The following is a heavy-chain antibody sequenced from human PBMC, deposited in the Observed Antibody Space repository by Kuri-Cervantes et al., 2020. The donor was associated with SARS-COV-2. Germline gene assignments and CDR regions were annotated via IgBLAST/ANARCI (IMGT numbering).Heavy chain of an antibody. J-gene: IGHJ6*02. CDR2: INPDGSYT. CDR3: ARDLAVLGRNMIYRERKYYYYGLDV. CDR1: GFTFSGHW. D-gene: IGHD3/OR15-3a*01. V-gene: IGHV3-74*01. Sequence: GESLKISCAASGFTFSGHWIHWVRQAPGKGLVWVSRINPDGSYTNNADSVKGRFTLSRDNAKNTLYLEINSLRPEDTAVYYCARDLAVLGRNMIYRERKYYYYGLDVWGQGTTVTVSS.